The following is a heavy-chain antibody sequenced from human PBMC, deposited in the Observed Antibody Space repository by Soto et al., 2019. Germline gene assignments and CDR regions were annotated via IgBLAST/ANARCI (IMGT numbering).Heavy chain of an antibody. V-gene: IGHV3-7*01. J-gene: IGHJ3*02. CDR2: IKQDGSEK. CDR1: GFTFSSYW. D-gene: IGHD4-17*01. CDR3: ARDLPRDYGDYYDAFDI. Sequence: GGSLRLSCAASGFTFSSYWMSWVRQAPGKGLEWVANIKQDGSEKYYVDSVKGRFTISRDNAKNSLYLQMNSLRAEDTAVYYCARDLPRDYGDYYDAFDIWGQGTMVTVSS.